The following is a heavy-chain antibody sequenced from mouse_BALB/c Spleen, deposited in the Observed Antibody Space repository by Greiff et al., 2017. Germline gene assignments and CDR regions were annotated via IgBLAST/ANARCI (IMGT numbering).Heavy chain of an antibody. CDR2: IYPYNGGT. V-gene: IGHV1S29*02. CDR1: GYTFTDYN. D-gene: IGHD4-1*01. Sequence: EVHLVESGPELVKPGASVKISCKASGYTFTDYNMHWVKQSHGKSLEWIGYIYPYNGGTGYNQKFKSKATLTVDNSSSTAYMELRSLTSEDSAVYYCARELGLDAMDYWGQGTSVTVAS. CDR3: ARELGLDAMDY. J-gene: IGHJ4*01.